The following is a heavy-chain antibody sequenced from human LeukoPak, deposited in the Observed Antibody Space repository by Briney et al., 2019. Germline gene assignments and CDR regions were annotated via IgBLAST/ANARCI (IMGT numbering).Heavy chain of an antibody. V-gene: IGHV3-11*04. CDR1: GFTFSDYY. Sequence: GGSLRLSCAASGFTFSDYYMSWIRQAPGKGLEWVSYISSSGDTIYHADSVKGRFTISRDNAKNSLYLQMNSLRAEDTAVYYCAKHSSGYNWFDPWGQGTLVTVSS. CDR3: AKHSSGYNWFDP. CDR2: ISSSGDTI. J-gene: IGHJ5*02. D-gene: IGHD6-19*01.